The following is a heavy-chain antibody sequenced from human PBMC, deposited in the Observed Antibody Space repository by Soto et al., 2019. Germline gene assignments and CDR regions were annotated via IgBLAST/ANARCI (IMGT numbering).Heavy chain of an antibody. CDR2: ISSSSSTI. V-gene: IGHV3-48*02. CDR1: GFTFISFS. D-gene: IGHD6-6*01. Sequence: EVQLVESGGGLVQPGGSLRLSCAASGFTFISFSMNWFRRAPGKGLEWVSYISSSSSTIYYADSVKGRFTISRDNAKNSLYLQMNSLRDEDTAVYYCARPEYSSSSYGMDVWGQGTTVTVSS. J-gene: IGHJ6*02. CDR3: ARPEYSSSSYGMDV.